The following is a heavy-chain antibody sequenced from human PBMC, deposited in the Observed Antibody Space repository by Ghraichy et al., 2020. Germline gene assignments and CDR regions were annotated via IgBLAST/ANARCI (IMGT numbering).Heavy chain of an antibody. V-gene: IGHV4-30-2*01. CDR1: GGSISSGGYS. J-gene: IGHJ4*02. CDR2: IYHSGST. D-gene: IGHD5-12*01. CDR3: AREAGGYSGTGGIDY. Sequence: SETLSLTCAVSGGSISSGGYSWSWIRQPPGKGLEWIGYIYHSGSTYYNPSLKSRVTISVDRSKNQFSLKLSSVTAADTAVYYCAREAGGYSGTGGIDYWGQGTLVTVSS.